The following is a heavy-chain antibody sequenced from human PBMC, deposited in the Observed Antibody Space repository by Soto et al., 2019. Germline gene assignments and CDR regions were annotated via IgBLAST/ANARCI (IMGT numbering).Heavy chain of an antibody. Sequence: SETLSLTCAVSGCSISSSNWWSWVRQPPGKGLEWIGEIYHSGSTNYNPSLKSRVTISVDKSKNQFSLKLSSVTAADTAVYYCARAEKYYYDSSGMYYFDYWGQGTLVTVSS. V-gene: IGHV4-4*02. CDR2: IYHSGST. CDR3: ARAEKYYYDSSGMYYFDY. D-gene: IGHD3-22*01. CDR1: GCSISSSNW. J-gene: IGHJ4*02.